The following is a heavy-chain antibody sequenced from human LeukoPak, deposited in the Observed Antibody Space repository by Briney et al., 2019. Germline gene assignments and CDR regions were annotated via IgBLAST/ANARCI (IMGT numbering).Heavy chain of an antibody. D-gene: IGHD6-6*01. CDR2: IYPGDSGT. Sequence: GESLKISCKGSGYSFTSYWIGWVRQMPGKGLEWMGIIYPGDSGTRYAQSLQGQVTISADKSISTAYLQWSSLKASDTAMYYCARAGGAARRNWFDPWGQGTLVTVSS. J-gene: IGHJ5*02. CDR3: ARAGGAARRNWFDP. V-gene: IGHV5-51*01. CDR1: GYSFTSYW.